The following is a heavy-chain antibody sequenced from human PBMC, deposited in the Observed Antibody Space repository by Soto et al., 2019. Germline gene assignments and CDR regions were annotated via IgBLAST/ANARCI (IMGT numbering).Heavy chain of an antibody. Sequence: GGSLRLSCAASGFTFSSYAMSWVRQTPGKGLEWVSGISGGGGNTYYADSVTGRFTISRDNSRNTLNLQMNSLRAADTAIYYCAKDRGAGGRFSGIAVAGIPSWGQGTLVTVSS. V-gene: IGHV3-23*01. D-gene: IGHD6-19*01. CDR2: ISGGGGNT. CDR1: GFTFSSYA. CDR3: AKDRGAGGRFSGIAVAGIPS. J-gene: IGHJ5*02.